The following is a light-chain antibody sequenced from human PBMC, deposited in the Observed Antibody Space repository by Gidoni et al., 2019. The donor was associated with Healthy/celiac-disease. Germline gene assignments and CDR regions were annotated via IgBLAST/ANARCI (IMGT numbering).Light chain of an antibody. CDR1: TLGDNY. Sequence: SYELTQPPSVSVSPGQTASITYSGDTLGDNYACWYQQKPGQYLVLVIYQDSKRPTGIPERFSGSKSGNTATLTISGTQAMDEADYYCQAWDSSTWVFGGGTKLTVL. V-gene: IGLV3-1*01. CDR2: QDS. CDR3: QAWDSSTWV. J-gene: IGLJ3*02.